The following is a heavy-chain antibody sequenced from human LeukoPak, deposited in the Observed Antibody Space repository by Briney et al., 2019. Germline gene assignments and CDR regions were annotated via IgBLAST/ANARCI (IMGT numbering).Heavy chain of an antibody. CDR2: IIPIFGTA. CDR3: ARDRVYSGYSGYDLGYYFDY. Sequence: GASVKVSCKASGYTFTSYAISWVRQAPGQGLEWMGGIIPIFGTANYAQKFQGRVTITADKSTSTAYMELSSLRSEDTAVYYCARDRVYSGYSGYDLGYYFDYWGQGTLVTVSS. D-gene: IGHD5-12*01. J-gene: IGHJ4*02. V-gene: IGHV1-69*06. CDR1: GYTFTSYA.